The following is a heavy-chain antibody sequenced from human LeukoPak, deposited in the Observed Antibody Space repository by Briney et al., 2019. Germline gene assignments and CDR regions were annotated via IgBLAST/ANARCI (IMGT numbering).Heavy chain of an antibody. V-gene: IGHV4-4*02. J-gene: IGHJ4*02. CDR3: ARNLVGAPRYFDF. Sequence: PSGTLSLTCAVSGGSITSNNWWNWVRQPPGKGLEWIGEIYHRGSTNYNPSLKGRVTISVDTSKNQFSLKLTSVTAADTAVYYCARNLVGAPRYFDFWGQGTLVTVSS. CDR1: GGSITSNNW. D-gene: IGHD1-26*01. CDR2: IYHRGST.